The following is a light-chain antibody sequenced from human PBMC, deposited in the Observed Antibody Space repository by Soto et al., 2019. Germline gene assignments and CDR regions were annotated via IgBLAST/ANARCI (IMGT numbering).Light chain of an antibody. Sequence: QSVLTQPPSAPGTPGPGVTISCSGSSSNIGSNYVYWYQQLPGTAPKLLIYNNNQRPSGVPDRFSACKSGTSASRAIRGLRADDEADYYCSSWDGSLSGYVFGAGTKVTVL. CDR1: SSNIGSNY. CDR3: SSWDGSLSGYV. CDR2: NNN. J-gene: IGLJ1*01. V-gene: IGLV1-47*02.